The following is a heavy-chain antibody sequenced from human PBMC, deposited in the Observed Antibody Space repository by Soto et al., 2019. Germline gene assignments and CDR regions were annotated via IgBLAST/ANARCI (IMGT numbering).Heavy chain of an antibody. D-gene: IGHD4-17*01. Sequence: ASVKVSCKASGYTFTGYYMHWVRQAPGQGLEWMGWINPNSGGTNSAQKFQGSVTMTWDTSITTAYLDLTRLTTNDTATYFCATWVDYGDFEGFDFWGQGTLVTVS. CDR2: INPNSGGT. CDR3: ATWVDYGDFEGFDF. J-gene: IGHJ4*02. V-gene: IGHV1-2*04. CDR1: GYTFTGYY.